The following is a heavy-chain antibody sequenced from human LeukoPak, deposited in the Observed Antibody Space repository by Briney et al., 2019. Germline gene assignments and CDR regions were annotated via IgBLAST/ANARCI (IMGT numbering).Heavy chain of an antibody. CDR1: GGSISSGSYF. D-gene: IGHD3-22*01. CDR2: IYTSGST. CDR3: ARGGYYDSSGSRDAFDI. V-gene: IGHV4-61*02. J-gene: IGHJ3*02. Sequence: SQTLSLTCTVSGGSISSGSYFWNRIRQPAGKGLEWIGRIYTSGSTDYNPSLKSRVTISLDTSKNQFSLKLSSVTAADTAVYYCARGGYYDSSGSRDAFDIWGQGTMATVSS.